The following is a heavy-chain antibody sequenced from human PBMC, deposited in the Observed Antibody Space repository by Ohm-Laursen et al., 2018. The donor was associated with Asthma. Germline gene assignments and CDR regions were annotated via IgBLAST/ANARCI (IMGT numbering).Heavy chain of an antibody. Sequence: SLRLSCSASGFTFNSYAMHWVRRAPGKGLEWVAVISYDGSNKYYADSVKGRFTISRDNSKNTLYLQMNSLRAEDTAVYYCAKVVLMDVWGQGTTVTVSS. CDR2: ISYDGSNK. CDR1: GFTFNSYA. J-gene: IGHJ6*02. V-gene: IGHV3-33*05. D-gene: IGHD3-16*02. CDR3: AKVVLMDV.